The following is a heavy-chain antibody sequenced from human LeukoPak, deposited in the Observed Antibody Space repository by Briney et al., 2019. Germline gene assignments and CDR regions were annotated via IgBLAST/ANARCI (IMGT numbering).Heavy chain of an antibody. CDR1: GFSFTNTW. D-gene: IGHD3-10*01. Sequence: GGSLRLSCEASGFSFTNTWMSWVRQAPVKGLEWVGRVKSKADDGTTDYAAPVQGRFTISRDDLKNTLSLQMNSLKTEDTAVYYCATEGGSGSYYGDDAFDMWGQGTMVTVSS. J-gene: IGHJ3*02. V-gene: IGHV3-15*01. CDR3: ATEGGSGSYYGDDAFDM. CDR2: VKSKADDGTT.